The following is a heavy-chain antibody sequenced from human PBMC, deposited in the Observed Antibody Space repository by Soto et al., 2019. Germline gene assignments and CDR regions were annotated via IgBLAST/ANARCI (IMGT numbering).Heavy chain of an antibody. D-gene: IGHD4-17*01. CDR2: ISYDGSNK. Sequence: GSLRLSCAASGFTFSSYGMHWVRQAPCKGLEWVAVISYDGSNKYYADSVKGRFTISRDNSKNTLYLQMNRLRAEDTAVYYCAKDYGDYAIDYWGQGTMVTVSS. CDR3: AKDYGDYAIDY. V-gene: IGHV3-30*18. J-gene: IGHJ4*02. CDR1: GFTFSSYG.